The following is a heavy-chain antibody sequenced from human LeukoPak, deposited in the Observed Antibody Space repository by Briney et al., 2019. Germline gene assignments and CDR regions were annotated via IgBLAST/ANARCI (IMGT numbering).Heavy chain of an antibody. Sequence: GGSLRLSCVGSGISLSEYGIHWVRQAPGKGLEWVAVVSYDGGHKYYADSVKGRFTISRDTSSDTVSLQMNSLRVEDTAVYYCPRDRINMMVLGHDSGLDFWGQGTLVTVSS. CDR3: PRDRINMMVLGHDSGLDF. CDR1: GISLSEYG. D-gene: IGHD3-22*01. V-gene: IGHV3-30*03. J-gene: IGHJ4*02. CDR2: VSYDGGHK.